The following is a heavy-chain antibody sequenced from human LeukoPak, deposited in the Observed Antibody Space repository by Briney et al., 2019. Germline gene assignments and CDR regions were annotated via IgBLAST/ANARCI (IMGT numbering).Heavy chain of an antibody. D-gene: IGHD6-19*01. J-gene: IGHJ4*02. CDR2: ITGSGDRT. CDR3: AKDLMGRSGWQLEIDY. CDR1: GVTFSSHG. V-gene: IGHV3-23*01. Sequence: GGSLRLSCGVSGVTFSSHGMNWVRQAPGKGLEWVSAITGSGDRTYYTDSVRGRFTVSRDNSKNTLYLQMNGLRAEDTAVYYCAKDLMGRSGWQLEIDYWGQGTLVTVSS.